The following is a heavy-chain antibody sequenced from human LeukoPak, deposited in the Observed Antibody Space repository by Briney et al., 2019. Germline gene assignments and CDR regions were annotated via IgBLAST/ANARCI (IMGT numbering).Heavy chain of an antibody. V-gene: IGHV1-8*02. J-gene: IGHJ4*02. D-gene: IGHD3-3*01. CDR1: GYTFTSYD. CDR2: MNPNSGNT. CDR3: ARGEGWSGYYSHYYFDY. Sequence: GASVKVSCKASGYTFTSYDINWVRQASGQGLEWMGWMNPNSGNTGYAQKLQGRVTMTTDTSTSTAYMELRSLRSDDTAVYYCARGEGWSGYYSHYYFDYWGQGTLVTVSS.